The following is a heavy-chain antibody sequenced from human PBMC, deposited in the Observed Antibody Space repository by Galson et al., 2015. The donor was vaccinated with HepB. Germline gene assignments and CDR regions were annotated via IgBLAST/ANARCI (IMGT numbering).Heavy chain of an antibody. Sequence: SVKVSCKASPYTFTGYYIHWVREAPGQGLEWMGRINPKSGGTSSAQKFQGRVTMTRDTSSTTAYMELTRLTSDDTAVYYCTRDLGSRAWGDAFDLWGQGTMVIVSS. CDR3: TRDLGSRAWGDAFDL. CDR1: PYTFTGYY. CDR2: INPKSGGT. J-gene: IGHJ3*01. D-gene: IGHD7-27*01. V-gene: IGHV1-2*06.